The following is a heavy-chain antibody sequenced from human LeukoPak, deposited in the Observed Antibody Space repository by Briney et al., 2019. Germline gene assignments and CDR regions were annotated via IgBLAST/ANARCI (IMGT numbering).Heavy chain of an antibody. CDR1: GYSFATYW. CDR2: IYPDDSDT. Sequence: GESLKISCKGSGYSFATYWIAWVRQMPGKGLEWMGIIYPDDSDTRYSPSFQGQVTMSADKSVSTAYLQWSSLKASDTAMYYCARHRTTYYYDCWGQGTLVTVSS. D-gene: IGHD1-14*01. CDR3: ARHRTTYYYDC. J-gene: IGHJ4*02. V-gene: IGHV5-51*01.